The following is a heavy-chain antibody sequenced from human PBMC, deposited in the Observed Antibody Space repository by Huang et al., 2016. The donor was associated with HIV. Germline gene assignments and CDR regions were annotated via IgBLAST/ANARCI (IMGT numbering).Heavy chain of an antibody. J-gene: IGHJ3*02. V-gene: IGHV4-34*01. D-gene: IGHD1-1*01. Sequence: QVQLQQWGAGLLKPSETLSLTCAVYGGSFSGYYWSWIRQSPGKGLEWIGEINHCGSTNFNPSRMSRLTISVDTSKNQFSLKLSSVTAADTAVYDCARERMMSWLDDHDAFDIWGQGTMVTVSS. CDR3: ARERMMSWLDDHDAFDI. CDR1: GGSFSGYY. CDR2: INHCGST.